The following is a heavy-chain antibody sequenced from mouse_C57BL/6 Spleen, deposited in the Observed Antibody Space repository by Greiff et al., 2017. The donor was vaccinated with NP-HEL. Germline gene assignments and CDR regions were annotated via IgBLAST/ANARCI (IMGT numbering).Heavy chain of an antibody. CDR2: INPSNGGT. D-gene: IGHD2-5*01. V-gene: IGHV1-53*01. CDR1: GYTFTSYW. Sequence: VKLQQPGTELVKPGASVKLSCKASGYTFTSYWMHWVKQRPGLGLEWIGNINPSNGGTNYNEKFKSKATLTVDKPSSTAYMQLSSLTSEDSAVYYCAREYYSNSGFAYWGQGTLVTVSA. CDR3: AREYYSNSGFAY. J-gene: IGHJ3*01.